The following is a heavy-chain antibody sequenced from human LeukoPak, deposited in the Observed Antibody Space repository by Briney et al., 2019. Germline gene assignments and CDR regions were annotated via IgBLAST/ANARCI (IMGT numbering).Heavy chain of an antibody. J-gene: IGHJ2*01. CDR2: IHHAGDT. V-gene: IGHV4-34*01. CDR1: GGSFTASY. Sequence: SETLSLTCGVDGGSFTASYWSWIRQSPGKGLGWIGEIHHAGDTTYNPSLKSRVTISLDIYKAQFSLNLKSVTAADTAVYYCARVTGGGNVAYWYFDLWGRGTLVTVSS. D-gene: IGHD4-23*01. CDR3: ARVTGGGNVAYWYFDL.